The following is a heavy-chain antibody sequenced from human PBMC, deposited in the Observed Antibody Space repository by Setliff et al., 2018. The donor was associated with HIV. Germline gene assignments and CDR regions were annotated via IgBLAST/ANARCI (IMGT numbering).Heavy chain of an antibody. CDR3: AKGLRRAGGYYDSSGYDY. CDR1: GFTFSVYA. D-gene: IGHD3-22*01. J-gene: IGHJ4*02. V-gene: IGHV3-30-3*02. Sequence: GGSLRLSCEASGFTFSVYAIHWVRQAPGKGLEWVALISYDGTYKYYADSVKGRFTISRDNSKNTLYLQMNSLRAEDTAVYYCAKGLRRAGGYYDSSGYDYWGQGTLVTVSS. CDR2: ISYDGTYK.